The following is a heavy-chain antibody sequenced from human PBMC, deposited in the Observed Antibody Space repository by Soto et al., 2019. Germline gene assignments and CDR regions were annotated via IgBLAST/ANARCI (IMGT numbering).Heavy chain of an antibody. CDR2: INPSGGSR. V-gene: IGHV1-46*01. Sequence: ASPKVSCNASGYTLTSYDIHCGRQAPGQGLEWMGIINPSGGSRIYAQKFQGRVTMTRDTSTSTVYMELSSLRYEDTAVYYCARGCVLAPNPRLLWFGPYGMDVWGQGTTVTVSS. CDR1: GYTLTSYD. CDR3: ARGCVLAPNPRLLWFGPYGMDV. D-gene: IGHD3-10*01. J-gene: IGHJ6*02.